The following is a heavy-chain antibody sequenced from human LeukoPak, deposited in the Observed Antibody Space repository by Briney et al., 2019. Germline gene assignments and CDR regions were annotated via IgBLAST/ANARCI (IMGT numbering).Heavy chain of an antibody. CDR2: ITHSGNT. D-gene: IGHD2-21*01. V-gene: IGHV4-38-2*01. Sequence: SETLSLTCAVSGLFISSTYYGAWIRPTPGKGLEWIATITHSGNTYYISSLESRLTISLDTSKRHFSLRLTSVTAADTAVYYCARINAPVATFDYWGLGTLVAVSS. CDR1: GLFISSTYY. CDR3: ARINAPVATFDY. J-gene: IGHJ4*02.